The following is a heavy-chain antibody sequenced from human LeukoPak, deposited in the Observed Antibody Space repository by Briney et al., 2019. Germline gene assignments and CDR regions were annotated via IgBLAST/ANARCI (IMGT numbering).Heavy chain of an antibody. CDR1: GYTFIGYY. CDR2: INPNSGGT. V-gene: IGHV1-2*02. Sequence: GASVKVSCKASGYTFIGYYIHWVRQAPGQGLEWMGWINPNSGGTNYAQKFQGRVTMTRDTSISTAYMELSRLRSDDTAVYYCARDEVGATNWSDPWGQGTLVTVSS. CDR3: ARDEVGATNWSDP. D-gene: IGHD1-26*01. J-gene: IGHJ5*02.